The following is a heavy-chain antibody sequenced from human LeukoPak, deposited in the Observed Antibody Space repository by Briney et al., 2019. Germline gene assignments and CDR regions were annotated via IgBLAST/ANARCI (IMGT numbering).Heavy chain of an antibody. J-gene: IGHJ4*02. Sequence: SETLSLTCTVSGGSNSSHYWSWIRQPPGKGLEWIGYIYYSGSTNYNPSLKSRVTISVDTSKNQFSLKLSSVTAADTAVYYCAREGSSSSGIDYWGQGTLVTVSS. V-gene: IGHV4-59*11. CDR1: GGSNSSHY. CDR3: AREGSSSSGIDY. CDR2: IYYSGST. D-gene: IGHD6-6*01.